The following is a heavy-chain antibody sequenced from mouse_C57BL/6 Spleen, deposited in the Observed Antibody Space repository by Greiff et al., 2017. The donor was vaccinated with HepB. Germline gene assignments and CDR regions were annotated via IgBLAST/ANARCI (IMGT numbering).Heavy chain of an antibody. CDR3: ARSSYYDYLYYFDY. J-gene: IGHJ2*01. CDR2: INPNNGGT. Sequence: VQLQQSGPELVKPGASVKIPCKASGYTFTDYNMDWVKQSHGKSLEWIGDINPNNGGTIYNQKFKGKATLTVDKSSSTAYMELRSLTSEDTAVYYCARSSYYDYLYYFDYWGQGTTLTVSS. V-gene: IGHV1-18*01. D-gene: IGHD2-4*01. CDR1: GYTFTDYN.